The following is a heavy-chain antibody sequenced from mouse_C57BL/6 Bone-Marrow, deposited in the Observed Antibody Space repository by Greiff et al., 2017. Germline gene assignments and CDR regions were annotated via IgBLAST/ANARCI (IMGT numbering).Heavy chain of an antibody. CDR3: ARGGTFHY. CDR1: GYAFTNYL. Sequence: QVQLKESGAELVRPGTSVKVSCKASGYAFTNYLIEWVKQRPGQGLEWIGVINPGSGGTNYNEKFKGKATLTADKSSSTAYMQLSSLTSEDSAVYFCARGGTFHYWGQGTTLTVSS. CDR2: INPGSGGT. V-gene: IGHV1-54*01. J-gene: IGHJ2*01. D-gene: IGHD3-3*01.